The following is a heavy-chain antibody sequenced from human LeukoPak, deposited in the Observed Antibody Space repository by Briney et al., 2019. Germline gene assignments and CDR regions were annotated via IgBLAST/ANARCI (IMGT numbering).Heavy chain of an antibody. CDR2: IYPGDSDT. J-gene: IGHJ5*02. D-gene: IGHD6-13*01. Sequence: GESLKISCKGSGYSFTSYWIGWVRQMPGRGLEWMGIIYPGDSDTRYSPSFQGQVTISADKSISTAYLQWSSLKASDTAMYYCARHLRSSSPFNWFDPWGQGTLVTVSS. V-gene: IGHV5-51*01. CDR3: ARHLRSSSPFNWFDP. CDR1: GYSFTSYW.